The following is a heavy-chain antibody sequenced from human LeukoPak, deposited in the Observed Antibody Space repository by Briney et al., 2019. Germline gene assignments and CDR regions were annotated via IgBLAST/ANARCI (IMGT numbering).Heavy chain of an antibody. J-gene: IGHJ4*02. V-gene: IGHV4-34*01. CDR1: GGSFSGSY. Sequence: SETLSLTCAVYGGSFSGSYWSWIRQPPGKGLEWIGEINHSGSTNYNPSLKSRVTISIDTSKNQFFLKLSSVTAADTAVYYCARGRYCSSTSCYAGLVDTAMVYHDYWGQGTLVTVSS. CDR3: ARGRYCSSTSCYAGLVDTAMVYHDY. CDR2: INHSGST. D-gene: IGHD2-2*01.